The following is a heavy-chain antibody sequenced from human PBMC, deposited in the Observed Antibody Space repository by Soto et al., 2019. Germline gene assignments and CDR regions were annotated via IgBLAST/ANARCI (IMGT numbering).Heavy chain of an antibody. D-gene: IGHD1-1*01. J-gene: IGHJ4*02. V-gene: IGHV4-61*02. CDR2: ICSSGST. Sequence: WSGVRQPAGKGLEWIGRICSSGSTSFNPSLESRVTISVDTSKNHFSLMLTSVTTADTAVYYCASPSQTAGAPTWGQAPLVTVSS. CDR3: ASPSQTAGAPT.